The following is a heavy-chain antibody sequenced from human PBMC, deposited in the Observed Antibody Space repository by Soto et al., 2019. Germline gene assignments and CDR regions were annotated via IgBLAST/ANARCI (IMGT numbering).Heavy chain of an antibody. D-gene: IGHD6-13*01. Sequence: GGSLRLSFAASGLTFSSYAMSGVGQAPGKGLEWVSAISGSGGRTYYEDYVKGRFTISRENSKNTLYLQMNSPRAEDTAVYYCAKEFFSSWYVHRSFEYRGQGTLVTV. J-gene: IGHJ4*02. CDR1: GLTFSSYA. CDR3: AKEFFSSWYVHRSFEY. V-gene: IGHV3-23*02. CDR2: ISGSGGRT.